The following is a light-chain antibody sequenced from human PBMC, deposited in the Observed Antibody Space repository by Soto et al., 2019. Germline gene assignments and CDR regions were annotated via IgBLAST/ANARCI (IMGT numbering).Light chain of an antibody. J-gene: IGLJ1*01. V-gene: IGLV2-14*01. CDR1: SSDVGAYNY. CDR2: EVT. CDR3: NSYTTLSNRV. Sequence: QSALTQPASVSGSPGQSITISCTGTSSDVGAYNYVSWYQQHPGKAPKLRIYEVTNRPSGVSNRFSGSKSGNTASLTISGLQAEDEADYYCNSYTTLSNRVFGTGTKLTVL.